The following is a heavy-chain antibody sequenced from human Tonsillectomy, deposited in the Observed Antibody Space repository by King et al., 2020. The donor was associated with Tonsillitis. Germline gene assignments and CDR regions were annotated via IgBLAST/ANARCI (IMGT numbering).Heavy chain of an antibody. V-gene: IGHV4-34*01. CDR3: TFASGGAFDI. D-gene: IGHD3-10*01. J-gene: IGHJ3*02. CDR1: GGSFSGYY. Sequence: VQLQQWGAGLLKPSETLSLTCAVYGGSFSGYYWTWIRQPPGKGLEGIGEINHSGSTNYNPSLKSRLTISVDTSKNQFSLKLSSVTAADTAVYYCTFASGGAFDIWGQGTMVTVSS. CDR2: INHSGST.